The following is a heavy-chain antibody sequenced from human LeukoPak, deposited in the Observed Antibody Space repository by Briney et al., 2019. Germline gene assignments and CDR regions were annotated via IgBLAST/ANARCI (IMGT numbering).Heavy chain of an antibody. Sequence: SETLSLTCTVSGGSISSYYWSWIRQPPGKGLEWIGYIYYSGSTNYNPSLKSRVTISVDTSKNQFSLKLSSVTAADTAVYYCARIMSGSYYRRGWFDPWGQGTLVTVSS. D-gene: IGHD1-26*01. V-gene: IGHV4-59*01. CDR1: GGSISSYY. J-gene: IGHJ5*02. CDR2: IYYSGST. CDR3: ARIMSGSYYRRGWFDP.